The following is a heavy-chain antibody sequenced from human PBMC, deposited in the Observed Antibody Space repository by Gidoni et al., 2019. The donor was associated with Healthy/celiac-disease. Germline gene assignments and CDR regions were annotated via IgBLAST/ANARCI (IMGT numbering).Heavy chain of an antibody. D-gene: IGHD3-10*01. V-gene: IGHV1-18*01. Sequence: QVQLVQSGAEVKKPGAAVKVSCKASGDSLTSYGISWVRQAPGQGLEWMGWISAYNGNTNYAQKLQGRVTMTTDTSTSTAYMELRSLRSDDTAVYYCARSPMVRGEAGAFDIWGQGTMVTVSS. CDR1: GDSLTSYG. CDR3: ARSPMVRGEAGAFDI. CDR2: ISAYNGNT. J-gene: IGHJ3*02.